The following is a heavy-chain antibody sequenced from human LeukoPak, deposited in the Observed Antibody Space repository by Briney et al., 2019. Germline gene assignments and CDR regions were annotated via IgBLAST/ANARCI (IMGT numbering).Heavy chain of an antibody. V-gene: IGHV3-74*01. D-gene: IGHD2-21*01. CDR3: ARYVVASACFDS. Sequence: GGSLRLSCAASGFTLSGYWMHWVRQAPGEGLVWVSRMNSDGTVTTYADSVRGRFTISRDNAKNTLYLQMSSLRAEDTAVNYCARYVVASACFDSWGQGTPVTVSS. CDR2: MNSDGTVT. J-gene: IGHJ4*02. CDR1: GFTLSGYW.